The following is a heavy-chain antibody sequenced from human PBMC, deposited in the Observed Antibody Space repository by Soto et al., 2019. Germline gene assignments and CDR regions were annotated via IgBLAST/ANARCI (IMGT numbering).Heavy chain of an antibody. Sequence: PGGSLRLSCAASGFTFRSYSMNWVRQAPGKGLEWVSYISTSSGTIYYADSVKGRFTISRDNAKNSLYLQLNSLRDEDTAVYYCARGWGLKDGVGSFDYWGQGTLVTVSS. CDR1: GFTFRSYS. CDR3: ARGWGLKDGVGSFDY. CDR2: ISTSSGTI. J-gene: IGHJ4*02. V-gene: IGHV3-48*02. D-gene: IGHD3-10*01.